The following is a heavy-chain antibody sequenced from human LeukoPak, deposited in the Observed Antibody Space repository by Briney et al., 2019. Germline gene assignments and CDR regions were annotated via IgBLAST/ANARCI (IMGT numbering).Heavy chain of an antibody. Sequence: GASVKVSCKASGYTFTGYYMHWVRQAPGQGLEWMGWMNPNSGNTGYAQKFQGRVTMTRNSSITTAYMELSSLRSEDTAVYYCARRHGRCSDGSCYYPDYWGQGILVTVSS. CDR2: MNPNSGNT. D-gene: IGHD2-15*01. V-gene: IGHV1-8*02. CDR1: GYTFTGYY. J-gene: IGHJ4*02. CDR3: ARRHGRCSDGSCYYPDY.